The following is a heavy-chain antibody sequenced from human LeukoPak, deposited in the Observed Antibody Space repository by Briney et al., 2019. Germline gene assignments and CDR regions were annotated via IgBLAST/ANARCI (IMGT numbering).Heavy chain of an antibody. V-gene: IGHV4-59*01. CDR2: IYSSGST. Sequence: SETLSLTCTISGDSMSSYYWSWIRQPPGKGLEWIGYIYSSGSTNYNPSLKSRVTISVDTSKNQFSLKLTSVTAADTAVYYCARVTLNLHYYGSGFSSWFDPWGQGTLVTVSS. CDR3: ARVTLNLHYYGSGFSSWFDP. J-gene: IGHJ5*02. CDR1: GDSMSSYY. D-gene: IGHD3-10*01.